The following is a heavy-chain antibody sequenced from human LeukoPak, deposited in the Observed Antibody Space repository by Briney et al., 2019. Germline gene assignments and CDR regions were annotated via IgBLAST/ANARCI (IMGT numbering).Heavy chain of an antibody. J-gene: IGHJ4*02. CDR2: IYSGGST. D-gene: IGHD3-22*01. Sequence: GGSLRLSCAASGFTASSNYMSWVRQAPGKGLEWVSVIYSGGSTYCADSVKGRFTISRDNSKNTLYLQMNSLRAEDTAVYYCARRENYYDSSGYYSHYFDYWGQGTLVTVSS. CDR1: GFTASSNY. CDR3: ARRENYYDSSGYYSHYFDY. V-gene: IGHV3-66*01.